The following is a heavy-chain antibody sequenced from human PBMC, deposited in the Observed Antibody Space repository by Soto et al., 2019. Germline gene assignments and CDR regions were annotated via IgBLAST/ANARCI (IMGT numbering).Heavy chain of an antibody. Sequence: SETLSLTCTVSGDSTSSKYWSWIRQPPGKGLEWIGYIYNRGSANYNPSLKSRVTISVDTSKNQFSLKLSSVTAADTAVYYCARGGSAFDIWGQGTVVTVSS. CDR3: ARGGSAFDI. CDR2: IYNRGSA. V-gene: IGHV4-4*08. CDR1: GDSTSSKY. J-gene: IGHJ3*02.